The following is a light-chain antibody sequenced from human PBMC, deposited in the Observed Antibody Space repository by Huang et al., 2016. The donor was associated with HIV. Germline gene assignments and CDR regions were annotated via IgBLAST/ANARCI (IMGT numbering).Light chain of an antibody. CDR2: EVC. CDR1: QSLLHTDGKTY. Sequence: DVVMTQTPLSLSVTPGQPASISCKSSQSLLHTDGKTYLYWYLQKPGQSPQRLIYEVCNRFSGVPDRFSGSGSGTDFTLKISRVEAEDVGVYYCMQSIQPATFGQGTKVEIK. J-gene: IGKJ1*01. CDR3: MQSIQPAT. V-gene: IGKV2D-29*02.